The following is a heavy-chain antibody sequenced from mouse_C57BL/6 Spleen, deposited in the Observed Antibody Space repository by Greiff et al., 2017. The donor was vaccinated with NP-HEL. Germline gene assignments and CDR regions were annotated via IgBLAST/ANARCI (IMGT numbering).Heavy chain of an antibody. CDR3: ARNYGSSPWFAY. D-gene: IGHD1-1*01. V-gene: IGHV1-50*01. CDR2: IDPSDSYT. Sequence: QVQLQQPGAELVKPGASVKLSCKASGYTFTSYWMQWVKQRPGQGLEWIGEIDPSDSYTNYNQKFMGKATLTVDTSSSTAYMQLSSLTSEDSAVYYCARNYGSSPWFAYWGQGTLVTVSA. CDR1: GYTFTSYW. J-gene: IGHJ3*01.